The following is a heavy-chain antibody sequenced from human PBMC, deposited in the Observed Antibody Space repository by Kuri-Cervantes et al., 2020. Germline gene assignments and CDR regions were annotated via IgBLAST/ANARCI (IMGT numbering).Heavy chain of an antibody. CDR1: GFTFNQYY. D-gene: IGHD6-6*01. J-gene: IGHJ5*02. V-gene: IGHV3-7*01. CDR2: TKVDESDK. Sequence: GESLKISCAASGFTFNQYYMNWVRQAPGKGLEWVAMTKVDESDKYYMDSVRGRFTISRDNSKNSLFLQMNSVRAEDTAVNYCSRVRQPDNWFDHWGQGTLVTVSS. CDR3: SRVRQPDNWFDH.